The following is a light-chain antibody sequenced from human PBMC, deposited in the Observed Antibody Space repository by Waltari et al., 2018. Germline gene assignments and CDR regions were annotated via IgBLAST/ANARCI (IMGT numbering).Light chain of an antibody. CDR1: QSVRSNY. J-gene: IGKJ1*01. CDR3: QQYGNSPET. CDR2: GAS. Sequence: EIALTQSPGTLSLSPGDRATLACRASQSVRSNYLAWYQQKPGQAPRLLIYGASTRATGTPDRFSGSGSGTDFTLTVSRLESENFAVYYCQQYGNSPETFGQGTKVEIK. V-gene: IGKV3-20*01.